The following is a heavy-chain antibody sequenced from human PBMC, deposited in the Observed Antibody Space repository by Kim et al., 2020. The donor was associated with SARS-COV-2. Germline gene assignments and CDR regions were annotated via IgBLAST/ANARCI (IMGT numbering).Heavy chain of an antibody. CDR2: IWYDGSNK. CDR1: GFTFSSYG. V-gene: IGHV3-33*01. J-gene: IGHJ4*02. CDR3: ARGFLVGATPGGYYFDY. D-gene: IGHD1-26*01. Sequence: GGSLRLSCAASGFTFSSYGMHWVRQAPGKGLEWVAVIWYDGSNKYYADSVKGRFTISRDNSKNTLYLQMNSLRAEDTAVYYCARGFLVGATPGGYYFDYWGQGTLVTVSS.